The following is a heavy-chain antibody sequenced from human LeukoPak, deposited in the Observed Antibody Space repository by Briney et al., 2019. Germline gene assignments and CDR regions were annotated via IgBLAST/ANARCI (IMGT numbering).Heavy chain of an antibody. D-gene: IGHD3-22*01. V-gene: IGHV3-21*01. CDR2: ISSSSSYI. CDR3: ARDSPVYYDSSGYYNPNFDY. CDR1: GFTFSSYS. J-gene: IGHJ4*02. Sequence: PGGSLRLSCAASGFTFSSYSMNWVRQAPGKGLEWVSSISSSSSYIYYVDSVKGRFTISRDNAKNSLYLQMNSLRAEDAAVYYCARDSPVYYDSSGYYNPNFDYWGQGTLVTVSS.